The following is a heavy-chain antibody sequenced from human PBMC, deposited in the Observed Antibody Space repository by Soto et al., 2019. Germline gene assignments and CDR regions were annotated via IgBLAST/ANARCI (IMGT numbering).Heavy chain of an antibody. CDR1: GFTFSSYG. CDR3: ARDSMGYCGSGRGYYGMDV. V-gene: IGHV3-33*01. D-gene: IGHD3-10*01. CDR2: VWYDGSNK. Sequence: QVQLVESGGGVVQPGRSLRLSCAASGFTFSSYGMHWVRQDPGKGLEWVAVVWYDGSNKYYADSVKGRFTISRDNSKNTLYLQMNSLRAEDTAVYYCARDSMGYCGSGRGYYGMDVWGQGTTVTVSS. J-gene: IGHJ6*02.